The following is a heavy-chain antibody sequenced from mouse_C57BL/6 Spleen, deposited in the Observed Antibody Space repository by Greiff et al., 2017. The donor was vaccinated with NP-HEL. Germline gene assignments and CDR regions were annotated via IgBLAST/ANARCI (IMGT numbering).Heavy chain of an antibody. V-gene: IGHV1-76*01. J-gene: IGHJ2*01. Sequence: QVQLQQSGAELVRPGASVKLSCKASGYTFTDYYINWVKQRPGQGLEWIARIYPGSGNTYYNEKFKGKATLTAEKSSSTAYMQLSSLTSEDSAVYFCARGLYGSVDYWGQGTTLTVSS. CDR1: GYTFTDYY. CDR3: ARGLYGSVDY. D-gene: IGHD1-1*01. CDR2: IYPGSGNT.